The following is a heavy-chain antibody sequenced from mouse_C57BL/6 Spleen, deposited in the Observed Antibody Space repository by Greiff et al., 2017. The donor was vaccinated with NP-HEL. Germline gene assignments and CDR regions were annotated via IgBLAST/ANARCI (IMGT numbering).Heavy chain of an antibody. CDR1: GYAFSSSW. Sequence: QVQLQQSGPELVKPGASVKISCKASGYAFSSSWMNWVKQRPGKGLEWIGRIYPGDGDTNYNGKFKGKATLTADKSSSTAYMQLSSLTSEDSAVYFCARRGTYDGYLDFDYWGQGTTLTVSS. CDR3: ARRGTYDGYLDFDY. CDR2: IYPGDGDT. V-gene: IGHV1-82*01. J-gene: IGHJ2*01. D-gene: IGHD2-3*01.